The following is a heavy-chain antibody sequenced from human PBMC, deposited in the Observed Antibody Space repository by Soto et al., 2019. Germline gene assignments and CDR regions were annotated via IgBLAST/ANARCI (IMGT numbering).Heavy chain of an antibody. CDR2: ISSSSSYI. D-gene: IGHD4-17*01. J-gene: IGHJ4*02. Sequence: VQLVESGGGLVKPGGSLRLSCAASGFTFSSYSMNWVRQAPGKGLEWVSSISSSSSYIYYADSVKGRFTISRDNAKNSLYLQMNSLRAEDTAVYYCARDPTYGDYVFDYWGQGTLVTVSS. CDR3: ARDPTYGDYVFDY. CDR1: GFTFSSYS. V-gene: IGHV3-21*01.